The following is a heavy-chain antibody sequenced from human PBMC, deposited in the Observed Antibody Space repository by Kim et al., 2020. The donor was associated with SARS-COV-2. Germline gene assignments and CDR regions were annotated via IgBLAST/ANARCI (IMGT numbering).Heavy chain of an antibody. V-gene: IGHV3-23*01. D-gene: IGHD4-17*01. J-gene: IGHJ4*02. CDR3: AKGLNDYGDVFDY. Sequence: YADSVKGRFTISRDNSKNTLYLQMNSLRAEDTAIYYCAKGLNDYGDVFDYWGQGTLVTVSS.